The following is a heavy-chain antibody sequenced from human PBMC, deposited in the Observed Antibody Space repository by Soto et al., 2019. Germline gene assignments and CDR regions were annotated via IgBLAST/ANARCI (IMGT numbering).Heavy chain of an antibody. V-gene: IGHV3-7*03. Sequence: EVQLVQSGGGLVQPGGSLRLSCVGSGFTFTDFYMNWVRQAPGKGLEWVSNIRPDGTETNYVESVRGRFTTSRANAKNPLFLQMNSRRTDGTGLYNCAGWVGHEYDSWGQGILVTVSS. J-gene: IGHJ5*02. CDR3: AGWVGHEYDS. CDR1: GFTFTDFY. CDR2: IRPDGTET. D-gene: IGHD3-3*01.